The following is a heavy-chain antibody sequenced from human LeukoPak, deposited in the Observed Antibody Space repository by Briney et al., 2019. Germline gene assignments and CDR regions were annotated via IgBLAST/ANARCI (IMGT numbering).Heavy chain of an antibody. Sequence: PGGSLRLSCAASGFTFSSYAMHWVRQAPGKGLEWVAVISYDGSNKYYADSVKGRFTISRDNSKNTLYLQMNSLKTEDTAVYYCTRSIFTSCPDYWGQGTLVTVSS. D-gene: IGHD2-2*01. CDR2: ISYDGSNK. CDR1: GFTFSSYA. V-gene: IGHV3-30-3*01. CDR3: TRSIFTSCPDY. J-gene: IGHJ4*02.